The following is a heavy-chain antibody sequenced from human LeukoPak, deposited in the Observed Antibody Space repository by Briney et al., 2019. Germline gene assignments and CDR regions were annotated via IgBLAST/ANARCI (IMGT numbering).Heavy chain of an antibody. CDR3: ARDLVVMDTRTHYYYYGMDV. CDR1: GFTFSSYE. CDR2: ISSSGSTI. D-gene: IGHD5-18*01. V-gene: IGHV3-48*03. J-gene: IGHJ6*02. Sequence: GGSLRLSCAASGFTFSSYEMNWVRQAPGKGLEWVSYISSSGSTIYYADSVKGRFTISRDNAKNSLYLQMNSLRAEDTAVYYCARDLVVMDTRTHYYYYGMDVWGQGTTVTVSS.